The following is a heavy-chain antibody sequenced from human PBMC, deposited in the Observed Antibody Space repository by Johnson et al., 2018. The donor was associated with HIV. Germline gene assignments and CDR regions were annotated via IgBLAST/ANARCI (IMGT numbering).Heavy chain of an antibody. CDR1: AFTFTGND. CDR3: AKDVLFQFVGGLEAFDI. CDR2: IPGSDHST. J-gene: IGHJ3*02. V-gene: IGHV3-23*04. D-gene: IGHD6-6*01. Sequence: EVQLVESGGGLVQPGGSLRLSCGASAFTFTGNDMNWVRQAPGKGLEWVSPIPGSDHSTYYADSVTGRFTISRDNSKNTLYLQMNSLRAEDTAVYYCAKDVLFQFVGGLEAFDIWGQGTMVTVSS.